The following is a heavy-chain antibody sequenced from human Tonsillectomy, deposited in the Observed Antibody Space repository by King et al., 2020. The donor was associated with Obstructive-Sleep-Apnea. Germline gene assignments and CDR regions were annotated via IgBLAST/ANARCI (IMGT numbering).Heavy chain of an antibody. D-gene: IGHD6-13*01. CDR2: IWFDGSNK. V-gene: IGHV3-33*06. Sequence: QLVQSGGGVVQPGRSLRLSCAASGFTFSSYGMHWVRQAPGKGLEWVAVIWFDGSNKFYAESVKGRFTISRDNSKNTLYLHMNSLRAEDTAVYYCAKGQQLEYYYYGLGVWGQGTTVTVSS. CDR1: GFTFSSYG. CDR3: AKGQQLEYYYYGLGV. J-gene: IGHJ6*02.